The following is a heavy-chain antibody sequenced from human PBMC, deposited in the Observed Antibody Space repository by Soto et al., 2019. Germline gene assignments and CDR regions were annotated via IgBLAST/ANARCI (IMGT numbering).Heavy chain of an antibody. D-gene: IGHD5-18*01. CDR1: GGTFSSYA. V-gene: IGHV1-69*13. J-gene: IGHJ6*02. CDR3: ATPKSLGYSYDYYYYYGMDV. Sequence: GASVKVSCKASGGTFSSYAISWVRQAPGQGLEWMGGIIPIFGTANYAQKFQGRVTITADESTSTAYMELSSLGSEDTAVYYCATPKSLGYSYDYYYYYGMDVWGQGTTVTVSS. CDR2: IIPIFGTA.